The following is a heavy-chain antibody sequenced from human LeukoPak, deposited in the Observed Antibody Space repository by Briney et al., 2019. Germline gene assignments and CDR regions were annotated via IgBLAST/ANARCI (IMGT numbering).Heavy chain of an antibody. Sequence: GGSLRLSCAASGFTFSSYSMNWVRQAPGKGLEWVGRIKSKTDGGTTDYAAPVKGRFTISRDDSKNTLYLQMNSLKTEDTAVYYCTTRHVLRFLEWLPDYWGQGTLVTVSS. CDR2: IKSKTDGGTT. J-gene: IGHJ4*02. CDR1: GFTFSSYS. CDR3: TTRHVLRFLEWLPDY. V-gene: IGHV3-15*01. D-gene: IGHD3-3*01.